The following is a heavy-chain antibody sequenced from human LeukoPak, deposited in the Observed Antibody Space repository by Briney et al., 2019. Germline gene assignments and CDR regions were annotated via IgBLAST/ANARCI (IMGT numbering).Heavy chain of an antibody. V-gene: IGHV3-33*01. CDR2: IWYDGSNK. CDR3: ARQADY. CDR1: GFTFSSYG. J-gene: IGHJ4*02. Sequence: GGSLRLSCAASGFTFSSYGMHWVRQAPGKGLEWVAVIWYDGSNKYYADSVKGRFTISRDNAKNSLYLQMNGLRAEDTAVYYCARQADYWGQGTLVTVSS.